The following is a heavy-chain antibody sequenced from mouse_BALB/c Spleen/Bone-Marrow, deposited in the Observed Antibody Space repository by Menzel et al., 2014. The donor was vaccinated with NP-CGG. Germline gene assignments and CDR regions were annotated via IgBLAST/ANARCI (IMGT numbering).Heavy chain of an antibody. CDR2: IHYSGST. V-gene: IGHV3-1*02. Sequence: DVHLVESGADLVKPSQSLSLTCTVTGYSITRGYSWHWIRQFPGNKLEWIGYIHYSGSTNYNPSLKSRIYITRDTTKNQFFLQLNSVTTEDTATYYCARRKGYYYGFDYWGQCTTLTVSS. CDR1: GYSITRGYS. J-gene: IGHJ2*01. D-gene: IGHD1-1*01. CDR3: ARRKGYYYGFDY.